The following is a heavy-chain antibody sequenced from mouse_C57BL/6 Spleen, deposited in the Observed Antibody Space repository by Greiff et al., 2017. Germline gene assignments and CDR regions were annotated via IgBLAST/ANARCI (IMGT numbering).Heavy chain of an antibody. CDR2: ISSGSSYT. Sequence: EVKLMESGGDLVKPGGSLKLSCAASGFTFSSYGMSWVRQTPDKRLEWVATISSGSSYTYYPDSVKGRFTISRDNAKNTLYLQMSSLKSEDTAMYYCARTDGYYDAYWGQGTLVTVSA. V-gene: IGHV5-6*01. J-gene: IGHJ3*01. CDR3: ARTDGYYDAY. D-gene: IGHD2-3*01. CDR1: GFTFSSYG.